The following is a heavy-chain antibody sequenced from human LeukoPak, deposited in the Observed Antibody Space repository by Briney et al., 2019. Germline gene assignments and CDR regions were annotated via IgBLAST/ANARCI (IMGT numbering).Heavy chain of an antibody. CDR2: ISWDSGST. J-gene: IGHJ4*02. D-gene: IGHD6-19*01. CDR1: GFIFDDYT. V-gene: IGHV3-43*01. CDR3: AKDRGPISYSSGWYGCLDN. Sequence: GGSLRLSCAASGFIFDDYTMHWVRQAPGRGLEWVSLISWDSGSTYYADSVRGRFTISRDNSKNSLYLQMNTLSTEDTALYYCAKDRGPISYSSGWYGCLDNWGQGTRVTVSS.